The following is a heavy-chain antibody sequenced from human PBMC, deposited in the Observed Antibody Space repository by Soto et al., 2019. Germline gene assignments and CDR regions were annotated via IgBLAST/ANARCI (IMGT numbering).Heavy chain of an antibody. J-gene: IGHJ3*01. CDR2: VTSSASST. CDR1: GFTFSSFA. D-gene: IGHD1-26*01. CDR3: AKGGAVLLDPFDV. V-gene: IGHV3-23*01. Sequence: GGSLRLSCAASGFTFSSFAMNWVRLPPGRGLEWVAAVTSSASSTHCADSVKGRFTISRDNSKNTLYLQMNSLRADDTAVYYCAKGGAVLLDPFDVWGQGTMVTVSS.